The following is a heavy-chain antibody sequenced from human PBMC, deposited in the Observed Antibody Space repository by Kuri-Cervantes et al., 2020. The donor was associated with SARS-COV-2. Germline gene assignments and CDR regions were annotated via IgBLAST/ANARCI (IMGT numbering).Heavy chain of an antibody. CDR1: GGSISSGSYY. V-gene: IGHV4-61*02. CDR2: IHSSGTT. J-gene: IGHJ4*02. D-gene: IGHD5-12*01. Sequence: SETLSLTCTVSGGSISSGSYYWSWIRQPAGKGLEWIGRIHSSGTTNYNPSLKSRVTISGHTSKGQFSLNLRSLTAADTAVYYCARGSREGYEGTFDYWGQGTLVTVSS. CDR3: ARGSREGYEGTFDY.